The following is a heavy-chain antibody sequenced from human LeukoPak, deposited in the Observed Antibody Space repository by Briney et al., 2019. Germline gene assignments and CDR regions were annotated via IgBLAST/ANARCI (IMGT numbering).Heavy chain of an antibody. J-gene: IGHJ5*02. CDR2: IYYSGST. V-gene: IGHV4-59*01. D-gene: IGHD6-19*01. CDR3: AREHRERSGWFLSHPGKFDP. Sequence: PSETLSLTCTVSGGSISSYYWSWIRQPPGKGLDWIGYIYYSGSTNYNPSLKSRVTISVDTSTNQFSMKLSSVTAADTAVYHCAREHRERSGWFLSHPGKFDPWGQGTLVTVSS. CDR1: GGSISSYY.